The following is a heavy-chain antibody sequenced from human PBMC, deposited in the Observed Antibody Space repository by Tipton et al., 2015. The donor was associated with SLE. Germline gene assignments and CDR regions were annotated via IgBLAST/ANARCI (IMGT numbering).Heavy chain of an antibody. J-gene: IGHJ6*02. V-gene: IGHV3-33*06. CDR2: IWYGGNIK. D-gene: IGHD2-21*02. CDR3: AKRGDCGGDCYFWGYYFGMDV. Sequence: SGFIFSDYDMHWVRQAPGKGLEWVAVIWYGGNIKYNGDSVKGRSTISRDNSENTLYLEMNSLRAEDTAVYYCAKRGDCGGDCYFWGYYFGMDVWGQGTTVTVSS. CDR1: GFIFSDYD.